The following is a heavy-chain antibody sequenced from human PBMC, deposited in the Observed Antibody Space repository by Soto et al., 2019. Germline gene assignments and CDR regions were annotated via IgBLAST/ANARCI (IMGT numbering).Heavy chain of an antibody. J-gene: IGHJ6*02. CDR2: ISPYDDNT. V-gene: IGHV1-18*01. D-gene: IGHD3-22*01. Sequence: QVQLVQSGTEVKKPGASVKVSCKASGYTFNSYGISWVRQAPGQGLEWMGWISPYDDNTNYAQNLQGRVTMTTVTSTRTANMELRSLRSVVSAVSYCSRRAYYERSGSRNYPYYGLDAWGQGTTVTVS. CDR3: SRRAYYERSGSRNYPYYGLDA. CDR1: GYTFNSYG.